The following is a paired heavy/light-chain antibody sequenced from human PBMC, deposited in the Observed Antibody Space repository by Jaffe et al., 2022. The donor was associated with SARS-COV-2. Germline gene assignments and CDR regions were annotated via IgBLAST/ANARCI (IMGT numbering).Light chain of an antibody. CDR1: SSNLGAGYD. CDR2: NNN. CDR3: QSYDSGLSGWDVL. J-gene: IGLJ2*01. Sequence: QSVLTQPPSVSGAPGQRVIISCTGNSSNLGAGYDAYWFQQLPGAAPKLIIYNNNNRPSGVPDRFSGSKSGTSASLAITGLQAEDEADYYCQSYDSGLSGWDVLFGGGTKVIVL. V-gene: IGLV1-40*01.
Heavy chain of an antibody. D-gene: IGHD5-12*01. V-gene: IGHV1-3*01. CDR1: GYIFTNYP. J-gene: IGHJ4*02. Sequence: QVHFVQSGPEVKKPGASVRVSCKASGYIFTNYPMHWVRQAPGQTLEWMGWISADNGDTKYSQRFQGRVSLTRDRSATTVYMELRSLRIEDTAMYYCARDGPQLDGDIGYDFDHWGQGTLVTVSP. CDR2: ISADNGDT. CDR3: ARDGPQLDGDIGYDFDH.